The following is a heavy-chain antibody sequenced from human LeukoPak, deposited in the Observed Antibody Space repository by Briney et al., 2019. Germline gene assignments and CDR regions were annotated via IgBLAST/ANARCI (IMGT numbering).Heavy chain of an antibody. J-gene: IGHJ4*02. CDR1: GFTFSSFA. D-gene: IGHD3-22*01. CDR2: ISGSGGST. Sequence: GGSLRLSCAASGFTFSSFAMSWVRQAPGKGLEWVSAISGSGGSTYYADSVKGRFTISRDNSKNTLYLQMNSLRAEDTAVYYCAKDARYYYDSSGYYDYWGQGTLVTVSS. CDR3: AKDARYYYDSSGYYDY. V-gene: IGHV3-23*01.